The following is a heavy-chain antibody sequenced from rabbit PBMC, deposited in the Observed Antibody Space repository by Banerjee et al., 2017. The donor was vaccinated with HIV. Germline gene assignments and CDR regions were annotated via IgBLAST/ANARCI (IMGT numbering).Heavy chain of an antibody. CDR2: IYGGSSGST. D-gene: IGHD6-1*01. J-gene: IGHJ4*01. V-gene: IGHV1S40*01. CDR3: ARGDTYGYAGYAYATHYFNL. CDR1: GFSFSSSYY. Sequence: QSLEESGGDLVKPGASLTLTCTASGFSFSSSYYMCWVRQAPGKGLEWIACIYGGSSGSTYYASWAKGRFTISKTSSTTVTLQMPSLTAADTATYFCARGDTYGYAGYAYATHYFNLWGPGTLVTVS.